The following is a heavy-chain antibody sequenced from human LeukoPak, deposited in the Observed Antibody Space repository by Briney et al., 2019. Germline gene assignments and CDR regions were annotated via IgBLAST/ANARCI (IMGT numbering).Heavy chain of an antibody. V-gene: IGHV4-61*02. J-gene: IGHJ5*02. Sequence: KPSETLSLTCTVSGGSISSGSYYWSWIRQPAGKGLEWIGRIYTSGSTNYNPSLKSRVTISVDTSKNQFSLKLSSVTAADTAVYYCARSLGIVGRSNWFDPWGQGTLVTVSS. CDR1: GGSISSGSYY. CDR3: ARSLGIVGRSNWFDP. CDR2: IYTSGST. D-gene: IGHD3-10*01.